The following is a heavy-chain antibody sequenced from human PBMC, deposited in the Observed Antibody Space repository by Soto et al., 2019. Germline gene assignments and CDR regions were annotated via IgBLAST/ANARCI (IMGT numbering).Heavy chain of an antibody. CDR3: ARSGGYCSSTSCYAFDI. CDR2: INHSGST. J-gene: IGHJ3*02. Sequence: SETLSLTCAVYGGSFSGYYWSWIRQPPGKGLEWIGEINHSGSTNYNPSLKSRVTISVDTSKNQFSLKLSSVTAADTAVYYCARSGGYCSSTSCYAFDIWGQGTMVTVSS. D-gene: IGHD2-2*01. CDR1: GGSFSGYY. V-gene: IGHV4-34*01.